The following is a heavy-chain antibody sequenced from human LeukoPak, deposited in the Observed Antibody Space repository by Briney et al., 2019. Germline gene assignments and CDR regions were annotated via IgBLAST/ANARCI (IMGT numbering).Heavy chain of an antibody. Sequence: GRSLRLSCAASGFTFSSYGMHWVRQAPGKGLEWVAVISYDGSNKYYADSVKGRFTISRDNSKNTLYLQMNGLRAEDTAVYYCAKGGPYDMIVVVITTSTDYWGQGTLVTVSS. CDR3: AKGGPYDMIVVVITTSTDY. J-gene: IGHJ4*02. CDR2: ISYDGSNK. V-gene: IGHV3-30*18. CDR1: GFTFSSYG. D-gene: IGHD3-22*01.